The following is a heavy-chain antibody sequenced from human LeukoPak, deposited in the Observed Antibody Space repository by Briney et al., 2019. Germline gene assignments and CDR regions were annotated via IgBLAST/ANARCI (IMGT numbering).Heavy chain of an antibody. J-gene: IGHJ4*02. V-gene: IGHV3-23*01. D-gene: IGHD2-2*02. CDR1: GFTFSNYA. CDR3: AKDVGYCSSTTCYKPFDY. Sequence: PGGSLRLSWAASGFTFSNYAMSWVRQAPGKGLEWVSAFSGSGGSTYYADSVKGRFTISRDNSKNTLYLQMNSLRAEDTAVYYCAKDVGYCSSTTCYKPFDYWGQGTLVTVSS. CDR2: FSGSGGST.